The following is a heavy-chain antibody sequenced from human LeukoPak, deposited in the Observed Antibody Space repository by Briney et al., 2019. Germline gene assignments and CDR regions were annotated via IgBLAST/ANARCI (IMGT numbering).Heavy chain of an antibody. V-gene: IGHV1-2*02. CDR2: INPNSGGT. Sequence: ASVKVSCKASGYTFTGYYMHWVRQAPGQGLEWMGWINPNSGGTNYAQKFQGRVTMTRDTSISTAYMELSRLRSEDTAVYYCARVVEATTKIDYWGQGTLVTVSS. CDR3: ARVVEATTKIDY. CDR1: GYTFTGYY. J-gene: IGHJ4*02. D-gene: IGHD5-12*01.